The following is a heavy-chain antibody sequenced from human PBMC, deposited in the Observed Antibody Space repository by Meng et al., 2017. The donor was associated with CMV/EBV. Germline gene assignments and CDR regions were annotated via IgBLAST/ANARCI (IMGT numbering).Heavy chain of an antibody. J-gene: IGHJ6*02. Sequence: SETLSLTCTVSGGSISSSSYYWGWIRQPPGKGLEWIGSIYYSGSTYYNPSLKGRVTISVDTSKNQFSLELSSVTAADTAVYYCARGGDSSVNPKRGYYYGMDVWGQGTTVTVSS. V-gene: IGHV4-39*07. CDR1: GGSISSSSYY. D-gene: IGHD3-22*01. CDR3: ARGGDSSVNPKRGYYYGMDV. CDR2: IYYSGST.